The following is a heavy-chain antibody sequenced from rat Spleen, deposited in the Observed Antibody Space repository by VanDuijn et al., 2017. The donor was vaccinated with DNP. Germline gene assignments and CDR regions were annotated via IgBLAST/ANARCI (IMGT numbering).Heavy chain of an antibody. CDR2: ISTGGGDT. CDR1: GFTFSNYV. Sequence: EVQLVESGGGLVQPGRSLKLSCAASGFTFSNYVMAWVRQAPTKGLEWVASISTGGGDTYYRDSVKGRFTVSRDNAKNTQYLQMDSLRSEDTATYYCARQGMYTTDWFAYWGQGTLVTVSS. D-gene: IGHD1-6*01. CDR3: ARQGMYTTDWFAY. V-gene: IGHV5S13*01. J-gene: IGHJ3*01.